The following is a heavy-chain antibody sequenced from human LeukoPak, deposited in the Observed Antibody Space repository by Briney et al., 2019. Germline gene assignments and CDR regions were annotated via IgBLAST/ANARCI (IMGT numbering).Heavy chain of an antibody. J-gene: IGHJ4*02. CDR1: GFTLSSYA. V-gene: IGHV3-23*01. Sequence: GGSLRLSCAASGFTLSSYAMSWVRQAPGEGLEWVSTINYSGGSTYYADSVKGRFTISRDNSKNTLFLQMNSLRAEDTAVYYCAKDRESSAYPYRALDFWGPGTLVTVSS. CDR3: AKDRESSAYPYRALDF. CDR2: INYSGGST. D-gene: IGHD3-22*01.